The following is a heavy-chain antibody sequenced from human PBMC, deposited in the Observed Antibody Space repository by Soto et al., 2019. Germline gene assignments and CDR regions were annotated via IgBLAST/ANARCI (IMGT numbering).Heavy chain of an antibody. CDR1: GDSFTSSSYY. J-gene: IGHJ4*02. V-gene: IGHV4-39*01. CDR3: ARLVQGYFDY. Sequence: HLQLQESGPGLVKPSETLSLTCTVSGDSFTSSSYYWGWIRQPPGKGLGWIGSVLYSGSTDYNPSLKSRVTISVDSPKNQLSLKLSSVTAADPAVYYCARLVQGYFDYWGQGTLVTVSS. CDR2: VLYSGST.